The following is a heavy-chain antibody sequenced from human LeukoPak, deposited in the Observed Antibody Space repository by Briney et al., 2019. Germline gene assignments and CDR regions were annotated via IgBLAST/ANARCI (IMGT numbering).Heavy chain of an antibody. D-gene: IGHD3-22*01. CDR3: ARDSGGGYYYDSSGYYAEYFQH. J-gene: IGHJ1*01. CDR1: GYTFTGHY. Sequence: GASVKVSCKASGYTFTGHYMHWVRQAPGQGLEWMGWINPNSGGTNYAQKFQGRVTMTRDTSISTVYMELSRLRSDDTAVYYCARDSGGGYYYDSSGYYAEYFQHWGQGTLVTVSS. V-gene: IGHV1-2*02. CDR2: INPNSGGT.